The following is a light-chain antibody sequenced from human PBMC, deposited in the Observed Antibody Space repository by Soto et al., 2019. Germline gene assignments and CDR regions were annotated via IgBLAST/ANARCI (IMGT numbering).Light chain of an antibody. CDR1: SGHSSYA. J-gene: IGLJ2*01. Sequence: QSVLTQSPSASASLGASVKLTCTLSSGHSSYAIAWHQQQPEKGPRYLMKLNSDGSHSKGDGIPYRFSASSSGAERYLTISSLQSEDEADYYCQTWGTGIVVFGGGTQLTVL. V-gene: IGLV4-69*01. CDR3: QTWGTGIVV. CDR2: LNSDGSH.